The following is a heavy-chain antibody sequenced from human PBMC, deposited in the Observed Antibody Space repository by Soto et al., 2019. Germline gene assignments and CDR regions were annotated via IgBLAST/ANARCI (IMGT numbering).Heavy chain of an antibody. V-gene: IGHV4-30-4*01. Sequence: ASETLSLTCTVSGGSISSGDYYWSWIRQPPGKGLEWIGYIYYSGSTYYNPSLKSRVTISVDTSKNQFSLKLSSVTAADTAVYYCARVKSTAMVAFDYWGQGTLVTVSS. D-gene: IGHD5-18*01. CDR2: IYYSGST. CDR3: ARVKSTAMVAFDY. J-gene: IGHJ4*02. CDR1: GGSISSGDYY.